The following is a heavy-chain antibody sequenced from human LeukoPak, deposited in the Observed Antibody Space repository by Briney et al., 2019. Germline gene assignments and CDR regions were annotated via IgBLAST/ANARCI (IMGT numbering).Heavy chain of an antibody. CDR2: ISYDGSNK. J-gene: IGHJ4*02. V-gene: IGHV3-30*18. CDR1: GFTFSDYY. D-gene: IGHD2-15*01. Sequence: GGSLRLSCAASGFTFSDYYMSWIRQAPGKGLEWVAVISYDGSNKYYADSVKGRFTISRDNSKNTLYLQMNSLRAEDTAVYYCAKASLCSGGSCYIDYWGQGTLVTVSS. CDR3: AKASLCSGGSCYIDY.